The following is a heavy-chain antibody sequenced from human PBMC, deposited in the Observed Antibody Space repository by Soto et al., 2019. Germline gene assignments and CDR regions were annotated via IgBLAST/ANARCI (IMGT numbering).Heavy chain of an antibody. Sequence: GGSLRLSCAASGFTVSRNYMSWVRQAPGKGLEWVSVIYSGGSTYYADSVKGRFTITRDNSKNTLYLQMNSLRAEDTAVYYCASGRGSYYFDYWGQGTLVTVSS. J-gene: IGHJ4*02. CDR3: ASGRGSYYFDY. CDR1: GFTVSRNY. D-gene: IGHD1-26*01. V-gene: IGHV3-53*01. CDR2: IYSGGST.